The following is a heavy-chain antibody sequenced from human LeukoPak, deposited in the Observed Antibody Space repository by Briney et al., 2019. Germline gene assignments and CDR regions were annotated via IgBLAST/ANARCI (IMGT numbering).Heavy chain of an antibody. CDR2: ISFDRSNK. Sequence: GGSLRLSCAASGFTFSTYGMYWVRQAPGKGLEWVAVISFDRSNKYYVDSVKGRFTISRDNSKNTLYLQMNSLRTEDTAVYYCVKIDGLGSYYPPDYWGQGTLVTVSS. V-gene: IGHV3-30*18. D-gene: IGHD3-10*01. CDR3: VKIDGLGSYYPPDY. CDR1: GFTFSTYG. J-gene: IGHJ4*02.